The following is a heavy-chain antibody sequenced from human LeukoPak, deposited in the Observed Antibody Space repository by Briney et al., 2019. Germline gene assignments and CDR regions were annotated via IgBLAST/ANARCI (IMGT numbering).Heavy chain of an antibody. CDR1: GYSFTSYW. CDR3: ARGGYSGYEFDY. CDR2: IYPGDSNP. D-gene: IGHD5-12*01. V-gene: IGHV5-51*01. Sequence: HGESLKISCKGSGYSFTSYWVAWVRQMPGKGLEWMGIIYPGDSNPRYSPSFQGQVTMSADKSITTAYLQWSSLKASDTAMYYCARGGYSGYEFDYWGQGTLVTVSS. J-gene: IGHJ4*02.